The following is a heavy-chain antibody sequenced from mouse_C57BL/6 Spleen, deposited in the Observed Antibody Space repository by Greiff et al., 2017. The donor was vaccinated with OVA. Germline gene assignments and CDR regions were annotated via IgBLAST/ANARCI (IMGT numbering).Heavy chain of an antibody. CDR1: GYSITSGYY. D-gene: IGHD1-1*01. Sequence: ESGPGLVKPSQSLSLTCSVTGYSITSGYYWNWIRQFPGNKLEWMGYISYDGSNNYNPSLKNRISITRDTSKNQFFLKLNSVTTEDTATYYCAREDYGSSEDYWGQGTSVTVSS. V-gene: IGHV3-6*01. CDR2: ISYDGSN. J-gene: IGHJ4*01. CDR3: AREDYGSSEDY.